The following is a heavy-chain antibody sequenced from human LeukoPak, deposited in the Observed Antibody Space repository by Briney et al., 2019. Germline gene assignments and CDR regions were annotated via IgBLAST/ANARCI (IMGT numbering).Heavy chain of an antibody. CDR2: ISWNSGNI. J-gene: IGHJ6*02. V-gene: IGHV3-9*01. D-gene: IGHD2-2*01. CDR1: GFTFDDYA. Sequence: PGRSLRLSCAASGFTFDDYAMHWVRQAPGKGLEWVSGISWNSGNINYADSVKGRFTISRDNAKNSLYLQMKSLRAEDTALYYCARNLGYCSSSSCYRASYYGMDVWSQGTTVTVSS. CDR3: ARNLGYCSSSSCYRASYYGMDV.